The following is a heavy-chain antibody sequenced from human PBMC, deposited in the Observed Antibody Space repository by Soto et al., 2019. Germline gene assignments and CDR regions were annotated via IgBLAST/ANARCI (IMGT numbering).Heavy chain of an antibody. J-gene: IGHJ4*02. D-gene: IGHD6-6*01. CDR3: AKDSTAYSSAYDFDS. Sequence: EVQLLESGGGLVQPGGSLRLSCAASGFTFSSYAMSWVRQAPGKGLEWVSTLSGRGGSTYSADSVNGRFTISRDNSKNTLYLQMNSLRAEDTAVYYCAKDSTAYSSAYDFDSWGQGTLVTVSS. CDR2: LSGRGGST. V-gene: IGHV3-23*01. CDR1: GFTFSSYA.